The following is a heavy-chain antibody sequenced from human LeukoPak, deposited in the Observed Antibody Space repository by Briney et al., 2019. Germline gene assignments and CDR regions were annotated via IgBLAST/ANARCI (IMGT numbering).Heavy chain of an antibody. V-gene: IGHV4-31*03. Sequence: PSETLSLTCTVSGGSISSGGYYWSWIRQHPGKGLEWIGYIYYSGSTYYNPSLKSRVTISVDTSKNQFSLKLSSVTAADTAVYHCARSSAGGFGELWGQGTLVTVSS. CDR2: IYYSGST. J-gene: IGHJ4*02. CDR1: GGSISSGGYY. D-gene: IGHD3-10*01. CDR3: ARSSAGGFGEL.